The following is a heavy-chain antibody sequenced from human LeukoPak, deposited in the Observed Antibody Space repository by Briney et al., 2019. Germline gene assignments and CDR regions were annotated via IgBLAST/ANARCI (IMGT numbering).Heavy chain of an antibody. D-gene: IGHD3-10*01. Sequence: GGSLRLSCAASGFTFSSYNMNWVRQAPGEGLEWVSSITSTSSYIYYTDSVKGRFTISRDNAKNSLYLQMNSLRAEDTAVYYCARELLWFGETFGYMDVWGKGTTVTISS. V-gene: IGHV3-21*01. J-gene: IGHJ6*03. CDR1: GFTFSSYN. CDR2: ITSTSSYI. CDR3: ARELLWFGETFGYMDV.